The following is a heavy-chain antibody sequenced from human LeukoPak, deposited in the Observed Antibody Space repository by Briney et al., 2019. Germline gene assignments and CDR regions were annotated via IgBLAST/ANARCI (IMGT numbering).Heavy chain of an antibody. Sequence: PSQTLSLTGTVSGGSISSGGYYWSWIRHHPGKGLEWIGYIYYSGSTYYNPSLKSRVTISVDTSKNQFSLKLSSVTAADTAVYYCAKMTTVTAALDAFDIWGQGTMVTVSS. CDR3: AKMTTVTAALDAFDI. CDR1: GGSISSGGYY. CDR2: IYYSGST. J-gene: IGHJ3*02. D-gene: IGHD4-17*01. V-gene: IGHV4-31*03.